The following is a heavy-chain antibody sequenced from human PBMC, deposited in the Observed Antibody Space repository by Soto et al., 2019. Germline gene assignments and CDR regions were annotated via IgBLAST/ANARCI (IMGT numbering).Heavy chain of an antibody. Sequence: QVQLVQSGAEVTKPGASVKVSCKASGYTFTSYYMHWVRQAPGQGLEWMGIINPSGGSTSYAQKFQGRVTMTRDTSTSTVYMELSSLRSEDTAVYYCARDYYDSSGYYSIHFDYWGQGTLVTVSS. J-gene: IGHJ4*02. V-gene: IGHV1-46*01. CDR1: GYTFTSYY. CDR2: INPSGGST. D-gene: IGHD3-22*01. CDR3: ARDYYDSSGYYSIHFDY.